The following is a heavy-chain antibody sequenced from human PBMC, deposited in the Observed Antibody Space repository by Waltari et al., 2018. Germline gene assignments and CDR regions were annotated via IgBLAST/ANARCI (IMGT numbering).Heavy chain of an antibody. D-gene: IGHD2-21*02. CDR2: IKKDGSEI. Sequence: EVQLVESGGGVVQPGGSLRVSCAASGFIFSAYWMSWVRQAPGKGLEWVAKIKKDGSEIHYVDSVKGRFTISRDNAENSLHLLMNSLRTEDTAVYYCAKIQDGYCGGDCQYYFDQWGQGTLGTVSS. V-gene: IGHV3-7*01. J-gene: IGHJ4*02. CDR1: GFIFSAYW. CDR3: AKIQDGYCGGDCQYYFDQ.